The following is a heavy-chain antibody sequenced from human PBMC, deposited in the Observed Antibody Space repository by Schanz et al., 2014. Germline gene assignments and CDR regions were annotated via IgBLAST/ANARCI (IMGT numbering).Heavy chain of an antibody. Sequence: QVQLVESGGGVVQPGRSLRLSCAGSGFSFSGFGMHWVRQAPGKGLEWVAVISYDGRNKYFADSVKGRFTISRDNSKNTLYLQMDTLRVEDTAMFYCARDMTIAPAWGQGTLVTVSS. V-gene: IGHV3-30*03. CDR1: GFSFSGFG. D-gene: IGHD6-13*01. CDR2: ISYDGRNK. J-gene: IGHJ5*02. CDR3: ARDMTIAPA.